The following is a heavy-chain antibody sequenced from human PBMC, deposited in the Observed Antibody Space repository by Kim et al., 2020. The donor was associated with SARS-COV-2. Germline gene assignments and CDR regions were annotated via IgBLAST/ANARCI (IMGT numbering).Heavy chain of an antibody. V-gene: IGHV3-23*01. Sequence: GGSLRLSCAASGFTFSSYAMSWVRQAPGKGLEWVSAISGSGGSTYYADSVKGRFTISRDNSKNTLYLQMNSLRAEDTAVYYCAKLLEPPNPILWSKGPPLNYWGQGTLVTVSS. CDR1: GFTFSSYA. CDR3: AKLLEPPNPILWSKGPPLNY. D-gene: IGHD3-10*01. J-gene: IGHJ4*02. CDR2: ISGSGGST.